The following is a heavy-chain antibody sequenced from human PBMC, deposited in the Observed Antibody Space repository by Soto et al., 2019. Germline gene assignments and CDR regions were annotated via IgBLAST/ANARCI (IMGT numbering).Heavy chain of an antibody. V-gene: IGHV4-59*01. CDR3: ARDRAWGTFDY. Sequence: QVQLQESGPGLVKPSETLSLTCTVSGGSISSYYWSWIRQPPGKGLEWIGHIYYSGSTIYNPSLKSRVTTSVDTSKNQFSLKLTSVTAADTAVYYCARDRAWGTFDYWGQGTLVTVSS. D-gene: IGHD3-16*01. CDR1: GGSISSYY. CDR2: IYYSGST. J-gene: IGHJ4*02.